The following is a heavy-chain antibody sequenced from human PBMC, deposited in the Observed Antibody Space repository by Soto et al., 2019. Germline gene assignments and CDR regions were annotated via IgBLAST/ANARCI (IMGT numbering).Heavy chain of an antibody. CDR2: IYFSASK. CDR1: GGSISSRSNS. J-gene: IGHJ6*02. CDR3: GRQPGHCDSTTCFSYYTVDV. Sequence: QLQLQESGPRLVKPSETLSLTCSVSGGSISSRSNSWGWIRQPPGKGLEWIGTIYFSASKHYNPSLEGRVAISADTPNNQLSLRLSSVTAADTAVYYCGRQPGHCDSTTCFSYYTVDVWGQGTTVTVS. V-gene: IGHV4-39*01. D-gene: IGHD2-2*01.